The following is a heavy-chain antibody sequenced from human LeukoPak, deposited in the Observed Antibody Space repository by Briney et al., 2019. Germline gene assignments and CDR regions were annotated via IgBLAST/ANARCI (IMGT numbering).Heavy chain of an antibody. J-gene: IGHJ4*02. D-gene: IGHD1-26*01. CDR2: ISGSGGST. V-gene: IGHV3-23*01. Sequence: GGTLRLSCAASGFTFSSYGMNWVRQAPGKGLEWVSAISGSGGSTYYADSVKGRFTISRDNSKNTLYLQMSSLRAEDTAVYYCAKGRVEWELLGPDFWGQGTLVTVSS. CDR1: GFTFSSYG. CDR3: AKGRVEWELLGPDF.